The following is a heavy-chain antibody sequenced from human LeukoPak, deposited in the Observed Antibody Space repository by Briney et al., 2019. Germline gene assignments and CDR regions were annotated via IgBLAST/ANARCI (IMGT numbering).Heavy chain of an antibody. V-gene: IGHV4-4*09. D-gene: IGHD6-6*01. CDR2: THASGPT. CDR1: GGSISTYY. J-gene: IGHJ4*02. Sequence: ASGTLSLTCTVSGGSISTYYWSWIRRPPGKGLEWIAYTHASGPTNYNPSLKSRITISADTSKNQFSLKLSSVTAADTAVYYCARHDAGIAARPFDNWGQGTLVTVSS. CDR3: ARHDAGIAARPFDN.